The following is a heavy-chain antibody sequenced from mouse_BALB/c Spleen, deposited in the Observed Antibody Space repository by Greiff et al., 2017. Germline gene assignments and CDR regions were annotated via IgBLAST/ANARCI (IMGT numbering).Heavy chain of an antibody. J-gene: IGHJ1*01. D-gene: IGHD1-1*01. CDR3: ARHYDGSSYWYFDV. CDR1: GFNIKDTY. CDR2: IDPANGNT. V-gene: IGHV14-3*02. Sequence: VQLQQSGAELVKPGASVKLSCTASGFNIKDTYMHWVKQRPEQGLEWIGRIDPANGNTKYDPKFQGKATITADTSSNTAYLQLSSLTSEDTAVYYCARHYDGSSYWYFDVWGAGTTVTVAS.